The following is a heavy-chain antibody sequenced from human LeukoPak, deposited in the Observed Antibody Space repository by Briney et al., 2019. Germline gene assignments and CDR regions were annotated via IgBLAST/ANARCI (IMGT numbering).Heavy chain of an antibody. CDR3: ARDQGITTSGTRGCGVRYGMDV. V-gene: IGHV3-7*01. CDR1: GFTFSSYW. CDR2: IKQDGSGK. Sequence: PGGSLRLSCAASGFTFSSYWMNWVRQAPGKGLEWVANIKQDGSGKYYVDSTKGRFTISRDNAKNSVYLQMKSLRAEDRGVYYCARDQGITTSGTRGCGVRYGMDVWGQGTTVTVSS. D-gene: IGHD6-13*01. J-gene: IGHJ6*02.